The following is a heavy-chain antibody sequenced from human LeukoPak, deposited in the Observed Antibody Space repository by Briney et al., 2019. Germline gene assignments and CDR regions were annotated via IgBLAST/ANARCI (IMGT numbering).Heavy chain of an antibody. CDR1: GGSISSSSYY. J-gene: IGHJ6*02. CDR3: ARRIAAIPYYYGMDV. V-gene: IGHV4-39*07. Sequence: SETLSLTCTVSGGSISSSSYYWGWIRQPPGKGLEWIGRIYTSGSTNYNPSLKSRVTMSVDTSKNQFSLKLSSVTAADTAVYYCARRIAAIPYYYGMDVWGQGTTVTVSS. CDR2: IYTSGST. D-gene: IGHD6-6*01.